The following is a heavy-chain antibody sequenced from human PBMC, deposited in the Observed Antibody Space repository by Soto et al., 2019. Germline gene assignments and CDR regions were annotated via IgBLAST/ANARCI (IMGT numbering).Heavy chain of an antibody. CDR2: INGGSGKT. D-gene: IGHD1-26*01. CDR1: GFTFTLYS. Sequence: QVQLVQSGAEVKKPGASVKVSCRASGFTFTLYSMHWVRQAPGQRLEWMGWINGGSGKTKYSQKFQGRVTIARDTSASTAYMEVSSLRSEDTAVYYCARYSGNYQDASDIWVQGTMVTVSS. V-gene: IGHV1-3*01. CDR3: ARYSGNYQDASDI. J-gene: IGHJ3*02.